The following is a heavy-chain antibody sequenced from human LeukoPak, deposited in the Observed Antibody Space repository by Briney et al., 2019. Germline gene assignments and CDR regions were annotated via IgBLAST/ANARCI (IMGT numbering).Heavy chain of an antibody. CDR1: GFTFNSYS. J-gene: IGHJ4*02. CDR3: ASALNPYDY. CDR2: ISSSSSTI. V-gene: IGHV3-48*01. Sequence: TGGSLRLSCAASGFTFNSYSMTWVRQAPGEGLEWVSYISSSSSTIYYADSVKGRFTISRDNAKNSLYLQMNSPRAEDTAVYYCASALNPYDYWGQGTLVTVSS.